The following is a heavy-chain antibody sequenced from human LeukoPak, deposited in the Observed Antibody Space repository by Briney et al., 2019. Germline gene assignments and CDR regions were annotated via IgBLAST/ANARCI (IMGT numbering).Heavy chain of an antibody. CDR1: GFTFKLYW. D-gene: IGHD2-15*01. J-gene: IGHJ5*02. V-gene: IGHV3-74*01. CDR2: INDDGSDT. CDR3: IRGGPSTWS. Sequence: GGSLRLSCAASGFTFKLYWMHWVRQVPGKAPVWVSRINDDGSDTRYADSVKGRFTISRDDATNMVFLQMNSPRPEDTAIYYCIRGGPSTWSWGQGTLVTVSS.